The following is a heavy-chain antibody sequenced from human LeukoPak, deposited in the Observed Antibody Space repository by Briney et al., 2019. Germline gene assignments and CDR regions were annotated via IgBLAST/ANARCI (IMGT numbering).Heavy chain of an antibody. CDR3: ARDETRRFDY. Sequence: PGGSLRLSCAASGFTFSNYWMTWVRQAPGKGLEWVANIKEDGSEKYYVDSVKGRFTISKDNAHNSLYLQMNSLRVEDTAVYYCARDETRRFDYSGQGTLVTVSS. CDR2: IKEDGSEK. CDR1: GFTFSNYW. J-gene: IGHJ4*02. V-gene: IGHV3-7*01.